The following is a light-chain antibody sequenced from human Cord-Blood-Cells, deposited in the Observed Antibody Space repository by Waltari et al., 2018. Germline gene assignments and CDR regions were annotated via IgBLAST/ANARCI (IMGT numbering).Light chain of an antibody. CDR3: QQRSNWLT. J-gene: IGKJ4*01. V-gene: IGKV3-11*01. CDR2: DAS. CDR1: QGVSSY. Sequence: EIVLTQSPATLSLSPGERATLSCRASQGVSSYLAWYQQKPGQAPRLLISDASNRATGIPARFSGIESGTDFTLTISSLEPEDFAVYYWQQRSNWLTFGGGTKVEIK.